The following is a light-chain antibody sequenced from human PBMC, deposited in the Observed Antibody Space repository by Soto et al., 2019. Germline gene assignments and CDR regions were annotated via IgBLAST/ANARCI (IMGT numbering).Light chain of an antibody. Sequence: EIFMTQSPATLSVSPGERATLSRRASQSVGIKLAWYQQKPGQAPRLVLYDVSTRATNIPARFSGSGSGTEFTLTISSLQSEDFAVYYCQHHSIWPPTSGLGTKEDIK. CDR1: QSVGIK. CDR2: DVS. V-gene: IGKV3-15*01. CDR3: QHHSIWPPT. J-gene: IGKJ3*01.